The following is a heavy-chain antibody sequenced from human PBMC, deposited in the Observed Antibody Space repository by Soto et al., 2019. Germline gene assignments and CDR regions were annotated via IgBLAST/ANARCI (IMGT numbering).Heavy chain of an antibody. Sequence: SETLSLTCAVSGGSISSGGYSWSWIRQPPGRGLEWIGYIYHSGSTNYNPSLKSRVTISIDTSKNQFSLKLSSVTAADTAVYYCARGVYSSGYLDVWGQGTTVTVSS. CDR2: IYHSGST. J-gene: IGHJ6*02. CDR1: GGSISSGGYS. D-gene: IGHD3-22*01. V-gene: IGHV4-30-2*01. CDR3: ARGVYSSGYLDV.